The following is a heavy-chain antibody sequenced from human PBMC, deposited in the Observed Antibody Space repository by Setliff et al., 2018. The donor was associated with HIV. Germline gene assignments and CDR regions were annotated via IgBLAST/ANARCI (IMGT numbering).Heavy chain of an antibody. V-gene: IGHV5-51*01. CDR1: GYSFANYW. Sequence: PGESLKISCEGSGYSFANYWIGWVRQMPGKGLEWMGIIYPGDSDPRYSPSFQGQVTISVDKSINTAYLRWTSLKASDTALYYCARPQYHQSSDAFDIWGQGTMVTVSS. CDR3: ARPQYHQSSDAFDI. J-gene: IGHJ3*02. CDR2: IYPGDSDP.